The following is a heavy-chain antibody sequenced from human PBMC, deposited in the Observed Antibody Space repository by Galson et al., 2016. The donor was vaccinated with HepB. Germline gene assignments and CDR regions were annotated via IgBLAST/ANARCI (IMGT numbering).Heavy chain of an antibody. CDR3: AKETYYYDISGEAFDI. Sequence: SLRLSCAASGFTVSSDYMSWVRQAPGKGLEWVSVIYSGNSTFYADSVKGRFTISRDNSKNTVYLQMNRLRAEDTAVYYCAKETYYYDISGEAFDIWGQGTMVTVSS. D-gene: IGHD3-22*01. CDR2: IYSGNST. J-gene: IGHJ3*02. CDR1: GFTVSSDY. V-gene: IGHV3-53*01.